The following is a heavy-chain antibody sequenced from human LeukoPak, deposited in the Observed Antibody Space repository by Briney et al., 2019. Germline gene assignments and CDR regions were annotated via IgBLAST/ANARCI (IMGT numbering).Heavy chain of an antibody. CDR3: ARDLEYSLFDY. V-gene: IGHV1-18*01. CDR2: ISAYNGNT. Sequence: APVKVSCKASGYTFTNYGISWVRQAPGQGLEGMGWISAYNGNTNYAQNLQGRVTMTTDTSTSTAYMELRSLRSDDTAVYYCARDLEYSLFDYWGQGTLVTVSS. CDR1: GYTFTNYG. J-gene: IGHJ4*02. D-gene: IGHD6-6*01.